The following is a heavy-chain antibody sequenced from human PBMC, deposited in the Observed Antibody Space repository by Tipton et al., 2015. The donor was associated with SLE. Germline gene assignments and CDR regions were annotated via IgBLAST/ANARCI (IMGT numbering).Heavy chain of an antibody. CDR3: ARAKDWEDGFDV. V-gene: IGHV4-34*01. D-gene: IGHD3-9*01. J-gene: IGHJ3*01. CDR1: DGSFSAYN. CDR2: INHSGSA. Sequence: TLSLTCGVYDGSFSAYNWNWIRQSPGKGLEWIGEINHSGSANYNPSLKSRVTISVDTSKNQFSLTVFSVTAADTALYFCARAKDWEDGFDVWGQGTMVTVSA.